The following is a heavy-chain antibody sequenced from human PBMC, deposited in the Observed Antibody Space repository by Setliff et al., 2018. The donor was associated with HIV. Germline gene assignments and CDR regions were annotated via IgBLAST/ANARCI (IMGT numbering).Heavy chain of an antibody. J-gene: IGHJ4*02. D-gene: IGHD1-1*01. V-gene: IGHV5-51*01. CDR1: GYSFSSNW. Sequence: GESLKISCKGSGYSFSSNWIGWVRQMPGKGLEWMGIIYPGDSETRYSPSFQGQVTISVDKSISTVYLQWSNLKASDSAMYYCARTSGARTTDYWGQGTLVTVSS. CDR3: ARTSGARTTDY. CDR2: IYPGDSET.